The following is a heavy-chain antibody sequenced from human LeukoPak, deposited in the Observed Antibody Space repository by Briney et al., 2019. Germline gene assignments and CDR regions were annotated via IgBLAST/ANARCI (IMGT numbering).Heavy chain of an antibody. Sequence: GGSLRLSCTASGFTFGDYAMSWFRQAPGKGLEWVGFIRSKAYGGTTEYAASVKGRFTISRDDSKSIAYLQMSSLKTEDTAVYYCTSSGYRGPEYFQHWGQGTLVTVSS. V-gene: IGHV3-49*03. CDR1: GFTFGDYA. D-gene: IGHD3-22*01. CDR3: TSSGYRGPEYFQH. J-gene: IGHJ1*01. CDR2: IRSKAYGGTT.